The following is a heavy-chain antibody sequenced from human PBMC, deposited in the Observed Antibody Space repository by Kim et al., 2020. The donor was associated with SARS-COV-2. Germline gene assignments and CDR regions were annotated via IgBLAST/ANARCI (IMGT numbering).Heavy chain of an antibody. CDR2: EVTNQ. J-gene: IGHJ4*02. V-gene: IGHV3-74*01. D-gene: IGHD3-16*01. Sequence: EVTNQHYADSVKGRCTISRDNAKNTLYQQMNSLRVEDTAMYYCARAGEWDWGQGTLVTVSS. CDR3: ARAGEWD.